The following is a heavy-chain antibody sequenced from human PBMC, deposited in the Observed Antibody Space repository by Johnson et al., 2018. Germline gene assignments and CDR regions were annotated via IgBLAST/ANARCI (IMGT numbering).Heavy chain of an antibody. CDR3: AAWSGDSRDLEH. J-gene: IGHJ1*01. D-gene: IGHD3-3*01. V-gene: IGHV3-11*01. CDR1: GFTLSAYY. CDR2: SSRAGPI. Sequence: QVQLVESGGALVEPGGSLRLSCAASGFTLSAYYLSWIRPAPGKGLAWVSYSSRAGPIYYGDSVRGRFTISRDNAKNSLYLQMNHLRAEDTAVYFCAAWSGDSRDLEHWGQGTLVTVSS.